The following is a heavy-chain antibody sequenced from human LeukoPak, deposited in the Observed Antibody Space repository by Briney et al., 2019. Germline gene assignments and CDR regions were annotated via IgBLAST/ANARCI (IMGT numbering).Heavy chain of an antibody. CDR3: ARDRYSREIDY. V-gene: IGHV3-30*19. CDR2: ISYDGSNK. Sequence: GGSLRLSCAASGFPFSTYGIHWVRQAPGKGLEWVAVISYDGSNKYYADSVKGRFTISRDNSKNTLYLQMNSLRAEDTAVYYCARDRYSREIDYWGQGTLVTVSS. D-gene: IGHD6-13*01. CDR1: GFPFSTYG. J-gene: IGHJ4*02.